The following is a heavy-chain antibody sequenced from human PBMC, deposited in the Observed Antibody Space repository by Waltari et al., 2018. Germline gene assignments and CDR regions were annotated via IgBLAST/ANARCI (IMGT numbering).Heavy chain of an antibody. D-gene: IGHD2-21*01. J-gene: IGHJ4*01. CDR1: GFPFSDYS. V-gene: IGHV3-21*01. CDR3: ARVIVYSDSPVCDF. Sequence: EVQLVESGGGLVNPGGSLRLPCAACGFPFSDYSMTWVRQAPGKGLEWVSSISSADYSLDADSMKGRFIISRDNAKNSLYLQMNGLRGEDTAVYYCARVIVYSDSPVCDFWGQGTLVIVSS. CDR2: ISSADYS.